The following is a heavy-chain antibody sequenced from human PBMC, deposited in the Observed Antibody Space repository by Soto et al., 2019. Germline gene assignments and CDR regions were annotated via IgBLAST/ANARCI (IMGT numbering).Heavy chain of an antibody. J-gene: IGHJ5*02. V-gene: IGHV1-2*02. CDR2: INPNSGGT. Sequence: ASVKVSCKASGYTFTGYYMHWVRHAPGQGLEWMGWINPNSGGTNYAQKFQGRVTMTRDTSISTAYMELSRLRSDDTAVYYCARDKVTVTTYDPRFSRPQGFDPWGQGTLVTVSS. D-gene: IGHD4-17*01. CDR3: ARDKVTVTTYDPRFSRPQGFDP. CDR1: GYTFTGYY.